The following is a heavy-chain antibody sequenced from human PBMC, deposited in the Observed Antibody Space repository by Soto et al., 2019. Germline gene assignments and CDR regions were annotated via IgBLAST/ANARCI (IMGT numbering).Heavy chain of an antibody. J-gene: IGHJ4*02. CDR1: GFTFSSYG. Sequence: QVQLVESGGGVVQPGRSLRLSCAASGFTFSSYGMHWVRQAPGKGLEWVAVISYDGSNKYYADSVKGRFTISRDNSKNTLYLQMNSLRAEDTAVYYCAKDASGAPCGYWGQGTLVTVSS. CDR2: ISYDGSNK. D-gene: IGHD2-15*01. CDR3: AKDASGAPCGY. V-gene: IGHV3-30*18.